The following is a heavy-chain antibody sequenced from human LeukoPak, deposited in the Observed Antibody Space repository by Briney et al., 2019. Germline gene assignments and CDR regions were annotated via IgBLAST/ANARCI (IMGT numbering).Heavy chain of an antibody. CDR3: ARLSVAGTWFDY. J-gene: IGHJ4*02. V-gene: IGHV3-48*03. Sequence: GGSLRLSCAASGFTFSSFEMNWVRQAPGKGLVWVSDISGSGGTKYYADSVKGRFTISRDNAKNSLYLQMNSLRAEDTAVYYCARLSVAGTWFDYWGQGTLVTVSS. CDR2: ISGSGGTK. CDR1: GFTFSSFE. D-gene: IGHD6-13*01.